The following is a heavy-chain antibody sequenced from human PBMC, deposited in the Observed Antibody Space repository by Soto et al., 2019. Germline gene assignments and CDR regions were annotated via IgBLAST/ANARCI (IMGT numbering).Heavy chain of an antibody. CDR1: GGSFSCYY. Sequence: PSETLSLTCAVYGGSFSCYYWSWIRQPPGKGLEWIGEINHSGSTNYNPSLKSRVTISVDTSKNQFSLKLSSVTAADTAVYYCARGPRLLWELLSFDYWGQGTLVTVSS. CDR3: ARGPRLLWELLSFDY. CDR2: INHSGST. D-gene: IGHD1-26*01. V-gene: IGHV4-34*01. J-gene: IGHJ4*02.